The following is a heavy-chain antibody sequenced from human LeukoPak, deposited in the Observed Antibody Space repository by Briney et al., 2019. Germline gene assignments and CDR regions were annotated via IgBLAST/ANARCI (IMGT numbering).Heavy chain of an antibody. D-gene: IGHD3-22*01. CDR1: GGSISSSSYY. V-gene: IGHV4-39*07. CDR3: ARGTYYYDSSGYYYGSDPQGGGEFDY. Sequence: SETLSLTCTVSGGSISSSSYYWGWIRQPPGKGLEWIGSIYYSGSTYCNPSLKSRVTISVDTSKNQFSLKLSSVTAADTAVYYCARGTYYYDSSGYYYGSDPQGGGEFDYWGQGTLVTVSS. J-gene: IGHJ4*02. CDR2: IYYSGST.